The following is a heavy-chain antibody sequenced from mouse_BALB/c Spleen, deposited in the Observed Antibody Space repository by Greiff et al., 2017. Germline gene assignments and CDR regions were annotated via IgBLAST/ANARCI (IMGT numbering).Heavy chain of an antibody. D-gene: IGHD2-1*01. Sequence: VQLQQPGAELVRPGVSVKISCKGSGYTFTDYAMHWVKQSHAKSLEWIGVISTYYGDASYNQKFKGKATMTVDKSSSTAYMELARLTSEDSAIYYCARNTDYGNYGGFAYWGQGTLVTVSA. CDR2: ISTYYGDA. CDR3: ARNTDYGNYGGFAY. J-gene: IGHJ3*01. CDR1: GYTFTDYA. V-gene: IGHV1S137*01.